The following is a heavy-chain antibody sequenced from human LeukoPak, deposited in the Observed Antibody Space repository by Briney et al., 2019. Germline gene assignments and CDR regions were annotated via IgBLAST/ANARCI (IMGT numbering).Heavy chain of an antibody. Sequence: PSETLSLTCAVYGGSFSGYYWSWIRQPPGKGLEWIGEINHSGSTNYNPPLKSRVTITVDTSKNQFSLKLSSVTAADTAVYYCARGYPFGGVIWDYWGQGTLVTVSS. J-gene: IGHJ4*02. V-gene: IGHV4-34*01. CDR1: GGSFSGYY. CDR3: ARGYPFGGVIWDY. D-gene: IGHD3-16*01. CDR2: INHSGST.